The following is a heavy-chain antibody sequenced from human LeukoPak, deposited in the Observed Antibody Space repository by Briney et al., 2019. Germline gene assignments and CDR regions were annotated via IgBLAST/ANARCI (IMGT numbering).Heavy chain of an antibody. CDR2: INHSGST. V-gene: IGHV4-34*01. CDR3: ARGRPEGSGWYRPYYYVDV. Sequence: SETLSLTCAVYGGSFSGYYWSWIRQPPGKGLEWIGEINHSGSTNYNPSLKSRVTILVDTSKNQFSLKLSSVTAADTAVYYCARGRPEGSGWYRPYYYVDVWGKGTTVIVSS. J-gene: IGHJ6*03. CDR1: GGSFSGYY. D-gene: IGHD6-19*01.